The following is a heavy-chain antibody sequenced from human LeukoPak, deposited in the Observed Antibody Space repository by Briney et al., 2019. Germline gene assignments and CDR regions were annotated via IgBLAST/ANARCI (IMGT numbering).Heavy chain of an antibody. CDR3: ARELLAYDYVWGSYRYDPVDY. CDR1: GGSISSSSYY. CDR2: IYYSGST. Sequence: SETLFLTCTVSGGSISSSSYYWGWIRQPPGKGLEWIGSIYYSGSTYYNPSLKSRVTISVDTSKNQFSLKLSSVTAADTAVYYCARELLAYDYVWGSYRYDPVDYWGQGTLVTVSS. V-gene: IGHV4-39*07. J-gene: IGHJ4*02. D-gene: IGHD3-16*02.